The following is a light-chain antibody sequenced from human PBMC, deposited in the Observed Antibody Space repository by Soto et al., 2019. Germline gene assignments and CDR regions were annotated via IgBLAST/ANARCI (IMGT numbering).Light chain of an antibody. CDR2: DAS. J-gene: IGKJ3*01. CDR3: QQRSNS. CDR1: QSVSSY. V-gene: IGKV3-11*01. Sequence: EIVLTQSPATLSLSPGERATLSCRASQSVSSYLAWYQQKPGQAPRLLIYDASNRATGIPARFSGSGSGTDFTLTISSLAPEAFAVYYCQQRSNSFGPGTKVDIK.